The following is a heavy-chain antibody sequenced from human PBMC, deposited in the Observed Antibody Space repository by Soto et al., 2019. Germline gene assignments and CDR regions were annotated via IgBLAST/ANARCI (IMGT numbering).Heavy chain of an antibody. CDR3: AQDAYTAAAGPEY. J-gene: IGHJ4*02. Sequence: HPGGSLRLACAASGFTFSSYGMHWVRQAPGKGLEWVAVISYDGSNKYYADSVKGRFTISRDNSKNTLYLQMNSLRAEDTAVYYCAQDAYTAAAGPEYWGQGT. CDR2: ISYDGSNK. D-gene: IGHD6-13*01. V-gene: IGHV3-30*18. CDR1: GFTFSSYG.